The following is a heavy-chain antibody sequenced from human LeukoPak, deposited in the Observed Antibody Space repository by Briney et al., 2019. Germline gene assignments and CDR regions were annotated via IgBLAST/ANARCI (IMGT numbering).Heavy chain of an antibody. J-gene: IGHJ6*02. V-gene: IGHV4-4*09. Sequence: PSETLSLTCTVSGGSISSYYWSWIRQPPGKGLEWIGYIYTSGSTNYNPSLKSRVTISVDTSKNQFSLKLSSVTAADTAVYYCARLDTTNNYYYYGMDVWGQGTTVTVSS. CDR2: IYTSGST. CDR1: GGSISSYY. CDR3: ARLDTTNNYYYYGMDV. D-gene: IGHD5-18*01.